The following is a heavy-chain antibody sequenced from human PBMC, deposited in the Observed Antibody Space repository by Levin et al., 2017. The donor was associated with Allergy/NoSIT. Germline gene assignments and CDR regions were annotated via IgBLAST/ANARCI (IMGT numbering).Heavy chain of an antibody. Sequence: GGSLRLSCVASGFTFSTYAMTWVRQAPGKGLEWLSSISGSGGRTYYADSVKGRLNMSRDNSKNTLYLQVNSLRVDDTAIYYCAKDHLGQVFGGNSDGWGCWGQGTLVTVSS. CDR1: GFTFSTYA. D-gene: IGHD4-23*01. V-gene: IGHV3-23*01. CDR3: AKDHLGQVFGGNSDGWGC. J-gene: IGHJ4*02. CDR2: ISGSGGRT.